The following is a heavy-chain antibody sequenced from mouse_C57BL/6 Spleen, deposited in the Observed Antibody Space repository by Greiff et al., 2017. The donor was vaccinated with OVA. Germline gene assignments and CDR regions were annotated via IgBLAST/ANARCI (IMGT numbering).Heavy chain of an antibody. CDR2: IDPSDSET. CDR1: GYTFTSYW. J-gene: IGHJ3*01. V-gene: IGHV1-52*01. CDR3: ARVLLGYVSSPWFAY. D-gene: IGHD1-1*01. Sequence: QVQLKQPGAELVRPGSSVKLSCKASGYTFTSYWMHWVKQRPIQGLEWIGNIDPSDSETHYNQKFKDKATLTVDKSSSTAYMQLSSLTSEDSAVYYCARVLLGYVSSPWFAYWGQGTLVTVSA.